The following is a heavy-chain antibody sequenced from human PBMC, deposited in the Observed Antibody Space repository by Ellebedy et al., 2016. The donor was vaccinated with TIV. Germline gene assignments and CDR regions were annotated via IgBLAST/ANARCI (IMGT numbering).Heavy chain of an antibody. CDR2: ISMGGDST. J-gene: IGHJ1*01. V-gene: IGHV3-23*01. CDR1: GFPFSSYA. CDR3: AKETRGTVTTHLQH. D-gene: IGHD4-17*01. Sequence: PGGSLRLSCAASGFPFSSYAMSWVRQAPGKGLEWVSLISMGGDSTYYADTVKGRFTISRDDSKNTLYLQMNSLRVEDTAVYYCAKETRGTVTTHLQHWGQGTLVTVSS.